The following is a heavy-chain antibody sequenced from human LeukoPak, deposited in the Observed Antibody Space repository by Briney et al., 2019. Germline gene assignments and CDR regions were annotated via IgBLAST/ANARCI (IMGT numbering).Heavy chain of an antibody. Sequence: GGSLRLSCAASGFTFSSYSMNWVRQAPGKGLEWVSSISSSSSYIYYADSVKGRFTISRDNAKNSLYLQMNSLRAEDTAVYYCASGAAYYDFWSGYYTGMTDAFDIWGQGTMVTVSS. CDR1: GFTFSSYS. D-gene: IGHD3-3*01. V-gene: IGHV3-21*01. CDR3: ASGAAYYDFWSGYYTGMTDAFDI. J-gene: IGHJ3*02. CDR2: ISSSSSYI.